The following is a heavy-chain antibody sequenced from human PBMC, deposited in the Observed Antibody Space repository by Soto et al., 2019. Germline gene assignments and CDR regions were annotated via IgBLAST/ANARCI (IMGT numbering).Heavy chain of an antibody. Sequence: GASVKVSCKVSGGTFNIRWVRQAPGQGLEWMGGIIPVIDTANYARKFQGRVVISADRATNIVYMEMMSLTLEDTAVYYCARGSGADAFDIWGQVTMVTVSS. D-gene: IGHD7-27*01. CDR1: GGTFN. CDR3: ARGSGADAFDI. J-gene: IGHJ3*02. CDR2: IIPVIDTA. V-gene: IGHV1-69*06.